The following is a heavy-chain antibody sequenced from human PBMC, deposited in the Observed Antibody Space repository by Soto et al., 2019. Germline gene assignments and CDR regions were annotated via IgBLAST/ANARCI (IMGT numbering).Heavy chain of an antibody. CDR3: TSGGY. CDR1: GFTFSSTA. J-gene: IGHJ4*02. CDR2: ISNSGTGT. V-gene: IGHV3-23*01. Sequence: QPGGSLRLSCVASGFTFSSTAMSWVRQAPGKGLDWVSAISNSGTGTYYADSVKGRFTISRDNSDNTLFLQMSSLRADGTAVYYCTSGGYWGQGTLVTVSS. D-gene: IGHD3-16*01.